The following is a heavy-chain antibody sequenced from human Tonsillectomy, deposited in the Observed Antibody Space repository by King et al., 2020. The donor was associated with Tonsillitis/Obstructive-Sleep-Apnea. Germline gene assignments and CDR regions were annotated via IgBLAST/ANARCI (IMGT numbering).Heavy chain of an antibody. CDR3: ARDIRMRSGYSDGFTY. V-gene: IGHV3-9*01. CDR1: GFTFDDCA. J-gene: IGHJ4*02. D-gene: IGHD5-18*01. CDR2: ISWNSGSI. Sequence: VQLVESGGGLVQPGRSLRLSCAASGFTFDDCAMHWVRQAPGKGLEGVSGISWNSGSIGYADSVKGRFTISRDNAKNSLYLQLNSLRAEDTALYYCARDIRMRSGYSDGFTYWGQGTLGAATS.